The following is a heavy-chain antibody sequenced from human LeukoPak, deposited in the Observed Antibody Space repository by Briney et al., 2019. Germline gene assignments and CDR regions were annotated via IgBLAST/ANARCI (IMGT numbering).Heavy chain of an antibody. CDR3: ARDYKGLSEY. J-gene: IGHJ4*02. CDR2: ISSGSSYI. Sequence: GGSLRLSCAASGFTLSSYSMNWVRQAPGKGLEWVSSISSGSSYIYYADSVKGRFTISRDNAKDSLYLQMNSLRAEDTAVYYCARDYKGLSEYWGQGTLVTVSS. CDR1: GFTLSSYS. V-gene: IGHV3-21*01. D-gene: IGHD1-1*01.